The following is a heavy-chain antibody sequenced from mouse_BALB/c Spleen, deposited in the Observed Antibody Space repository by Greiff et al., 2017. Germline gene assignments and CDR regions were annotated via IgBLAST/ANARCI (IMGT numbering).Heavy chain of an antibody. D-gene: IGHD2-4*01. CDR2: INPSSGYT. CDR1: GYTFTSYT. J-gene: IGHJ4*01. CDR3: ARSRYGDDYRRNYAMDY. Sequence: QVQLQQSGAELARPGASVKMSCKASGYTFTSYTMHWVKQRPGQGLEWIGYINPSSGYTNYNQKFKDKATLTADKSSSTAYMQLSSLTSEDSAVYYCARSRYGDDYRRNYAMDYWGQGTSVTVSS. V-gene: IGHV1-4*01.